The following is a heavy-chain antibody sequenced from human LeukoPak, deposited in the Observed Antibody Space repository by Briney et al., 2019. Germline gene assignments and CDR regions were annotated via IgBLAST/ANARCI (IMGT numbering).Heavy chain of an antibody. CDR1: GGSISSYY. V-gene: IGHV4-4*07. D-gene: IGHD2-2*02. CDR2: IYTSGST. J-gene: IGHJ6*02. CDR3: ATSPGDQLLYWGVRKGSGKKYGMDV. Sequence: SETLSLTCTVSGGSISSYYWSWIRQPAGKGLEWIGRIYTSGSTNYNPSLKSRVTMSVDTSKNQFSLKLSSVTAADTAVYYCATSPGDQLLYWGVRKGSGKKYGMDVWGQGTTVTVSS.